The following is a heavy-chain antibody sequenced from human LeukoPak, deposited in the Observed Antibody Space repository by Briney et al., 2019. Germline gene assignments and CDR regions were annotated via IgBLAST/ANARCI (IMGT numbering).Heavy chain of an antibody. D-gene: IGHD1-26*01. J-gene: IGHJ4*02. CDR1: GGTFSSYA. Sequence: ASVKVSCKASGGTFSSYAISWVRQAPGKGLEWMGGFDPEDGETIYAQKFQGRVTMTEDKSTDTAYMELSSLRSEDTAVYYCATAPMYSGSYFDYWGQGTLVTVSS. CDR3: ATAPMYSGSYFDY. CDR2: FDPEDGET. V-gene: IGHV1-24*01.